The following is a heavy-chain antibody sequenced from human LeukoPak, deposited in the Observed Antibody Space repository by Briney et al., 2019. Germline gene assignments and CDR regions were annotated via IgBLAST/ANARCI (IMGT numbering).Heavy chain of an antibody. CDR3: AHICSSTSCYLDY. J-gene: IGHJ4*02. V-gene: IGHV1-46*01. CDR2: TNPSGGST. D-gene: IGHD2-2*01. Sequence: GASVKVSCKASGYTFTSYYMHWVRQAPGQGLEWMGITNPSGGSTSYAQKFQGRVTMTRDTSTNTVYMELSSLRSEDTALYFCAHICSSTSCYLDYWGQGTLVTVSS. CDR1: GYTFTSYY.